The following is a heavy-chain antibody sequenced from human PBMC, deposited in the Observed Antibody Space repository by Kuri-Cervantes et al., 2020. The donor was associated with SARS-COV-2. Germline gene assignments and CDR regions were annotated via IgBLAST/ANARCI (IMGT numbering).Heavy chain of an antibody. J-gene: IGHJ4*02. Sequence: SETLSLTCTVSGGSISSSSYYWGWIRQPPGKGLEWIGNIYYSGSTYYNPSLKSRVTISVDTSKNQFSLKLSSVTAADTAVYYCARHPPRDLMPWVDWGQGTLVTVSS. D-gene: IGHD2-2*01. V-gene: IGHV4-39*01. CDR3: ARHPPRDLMPWVD. CDR1: GGSISSSSYY. CDR2: IYYSGST.